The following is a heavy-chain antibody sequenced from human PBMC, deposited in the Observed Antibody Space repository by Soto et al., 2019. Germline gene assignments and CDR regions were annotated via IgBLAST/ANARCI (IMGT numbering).Heavy chain of an antibody. CDR3: ARDRRLNYYGSGSYYPHFDY. J-gene: IGHJ4*02. Sequence: SETLSLTCSVSSGHVVSGGYVSSGSYFWSWIRQPPGKGLEWIGEINHSGSTNYNPSLKSRVTISVDTSKNQFSLKLSSVTAADTAVYYCARDRRLNYYGSGSYYPHFDYWGQGTLVTVSS. D-gene: IGHD3-10*01. V-gene: IGHV4-61*01. CDR1: GGYVSSGSYF. CDR2: INHSGST.